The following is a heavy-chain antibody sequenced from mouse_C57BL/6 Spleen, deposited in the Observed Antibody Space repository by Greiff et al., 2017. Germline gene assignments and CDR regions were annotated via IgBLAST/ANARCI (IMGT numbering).Heavy chain of an antibody. Sequence: VKLQESGAELVRPGASVTLSCKASGYTFTDYEMHWVKQTPVHGLEWIGAIDPETGGTAYNQKFKGKAILTADKSSSTAYMELRSLTSEDSADYYCTRRKGFDYWGQGATLTVAS. CDR1: GYTFTDYE. CDR3: TRRKGFDY. CDR2: IDPETGGT. V-gene: IGHV1-15*01. J-gene: IGHJ2*01.